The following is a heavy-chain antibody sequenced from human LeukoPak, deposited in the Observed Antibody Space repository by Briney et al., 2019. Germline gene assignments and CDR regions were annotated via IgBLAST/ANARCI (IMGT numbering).Heavy chain of an antibody. J-gene: IGHJ3*02. CDR1: GYTFTSYY. D-gene: IGHD1-26*01. CDR3: ARSFMVGGNAWRGFDI. V-gene: IGHV1-46*01. Sequence: GASVTVSCMSSGYTFTSYYMHWVRQAPGQGREWMGLINPSGGSTSYAQKFQGRVTLTRDTSTSTVYMELSSLRAEETAVYYCARSFMVGGNAWRGFDIWGQGTMVTVSS. CDR2: INPSGGST.